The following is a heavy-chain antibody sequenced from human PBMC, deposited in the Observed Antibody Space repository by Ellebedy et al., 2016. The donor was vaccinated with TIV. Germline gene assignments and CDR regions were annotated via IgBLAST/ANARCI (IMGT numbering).Heavy chain of an antibody. Sequence: GGSLRLSXTASGLTFGDYAMSWFRQAPGKGLEWVGHIRIKAYGGTAEYAAPVEGRFTLPRDDSKSIAYLQMTSLKTEDTAVYYCATKGWLQFQGPDWGQGTLVTVSS. CDR2: IRIKAYGGTA. D-gene: IGHD5-24*01. V-gene: IGHV3-49*03. CDR3: ATKGWLQFQGPD. J-gene: IGHJ4*02. CDR1: GLTFGDYA.